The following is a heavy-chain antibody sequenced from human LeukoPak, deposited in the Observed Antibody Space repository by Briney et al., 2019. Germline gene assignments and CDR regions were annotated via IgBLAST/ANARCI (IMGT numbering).Heavy chain of an antibody. D-gene: IGHD3-3*01. Sequence: PSETLSLTCAVCGGSFSGYYWSWIRQPPGKGLEWIGEINHSGSTNYNPSLKSRVTISVDTSKNQFSLKLSSVTAADTAVYYCARGPITIFTRAAYYYYYGMDVWGQGTTVTVSS. J-gene: IGHJ6*02. CDR1: GGSFSGYY. CDR3: ARGPITIFTRAAYYYYYGMDV. V-gene: IGHV4-34*01. CDR2: INHSGST.